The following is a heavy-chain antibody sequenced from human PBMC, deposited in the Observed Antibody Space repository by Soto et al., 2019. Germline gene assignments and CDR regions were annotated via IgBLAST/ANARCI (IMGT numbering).Heavy chain of an antibody. D-gene: IGHD3-10*01. CDR1: GFTFSSYS. Sequence: GGSLRLSCAASGFTFSSYSMNWVRQAPGKGLEWVSSISSSSSYIYYADSVKGRFTISRDNAKNSLYLQMNSLRAEDTAVYYCARAKFTYGSGSYLIPVPLDYWGQGTLVTVSS. CDR2: ISSSSSYI. CDR3: ARAKFTYGSGSYLIPVPLDY. V-gene: IGHV3-21*01. J-gene: IGHJ4*02.